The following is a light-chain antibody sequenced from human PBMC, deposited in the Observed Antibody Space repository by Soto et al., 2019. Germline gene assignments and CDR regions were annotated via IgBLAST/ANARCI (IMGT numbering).Light chain of an antibody. V-gene: IGLV3-25*03. Sequence: SYELTQPPSVSVSPGQTARITCSGDALPKQYAYWYQQKPGQAPVLVIYKDSERPSGIPERFSGSSSGTTVTLTISGVQADDEADYYCQSADSSGTYYVFGTGTKLTVL. CDR2: KDS. CDR1: ALPKQY. CDR3: QSADSSGTYYV. J-gene: IGLJ1*01.